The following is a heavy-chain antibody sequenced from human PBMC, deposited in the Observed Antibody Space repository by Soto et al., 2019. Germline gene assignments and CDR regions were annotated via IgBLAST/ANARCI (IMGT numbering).Heavy chain of an antibody. V-gene: IGHV2-5*01. CDR3: AHSRTKRTMVRGVMGYNWFDP. CDR2: IYWNDDK. Sequence: SGPTLVKPTQTLTLTCTFSGFSLSTSGVGVGWIRQPPGKALEWLALIYWNDDKRYSPSLKSRLTITKDTSKNQVVLTMTNMDPVDTATYYCAHSRTKRTMVRGVMGYNWFDPWGQGTLVTVSS. J-gene: IGHJ5*02. D-gene: IGHD3-10*01. CDR1: GFSLSTSGVG.